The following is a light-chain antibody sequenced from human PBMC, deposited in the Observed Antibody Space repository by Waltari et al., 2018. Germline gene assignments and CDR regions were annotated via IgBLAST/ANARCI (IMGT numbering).Light chain of an antibody. Sequence: DIVLTQSPDVLAVSPGERATLKCKPSHSPLNSANEKNDLTWYQQKPGQPPRLLIYWAATRESGVPDRFSGSGSGTDFTLTISSLQAEDVATYYCQQYSSTPWTFGQGTKVEIK. CDR2: WAA. J-gene: IGKJ1*01. V-gene: IGKV4-1*01. CDR3: QQYSSTPWT. CDR1: HSPLNSANEKND.